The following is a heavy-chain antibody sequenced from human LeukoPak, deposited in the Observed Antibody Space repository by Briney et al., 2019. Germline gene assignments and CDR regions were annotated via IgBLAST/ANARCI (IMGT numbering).Heavy chain of an antibody. Sequence: GGTLRLSCAASGFTFSSYWMSWVRQAPGRGLEWVANIKQDGSEKYYVHSVKGRFTISRDNAKNSLYLQMNSLRAEDTAVYYCATLPSSRGVIKRFDYWGQGTLVTVSS. CDR3: ATLPSSRGVIKRFDY. CDR1: GFTFSSYW. D-gene: IGHD3-10*01. J-gene: IGHJ4*02. CDR2: IKQDGSEK. V-gene: IGHV3-7*03.